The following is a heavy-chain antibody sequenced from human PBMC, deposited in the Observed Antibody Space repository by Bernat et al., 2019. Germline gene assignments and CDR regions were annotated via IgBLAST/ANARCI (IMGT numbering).Heavy chain of an antibody. D-gene: IGHD3-16*01. CDR2: ISSSSSYT. CDR1: GFTYSDYY. Sequence: QVQLVESGGGLVKPGGSLRLSCAASGFTYSDYYMSWIRQAPGKGLDWVSYISSSSSYTNYADSVKGRFTISRDNDKNSLYLQMNSLRAEDTAVYYCAGGTSTSAPYMDVWGKGTTVTVSS. J-gene: IGHJ6*03. CDR3: AGGTSTSAPYMDV. V-gene: IGHV3-11*05.